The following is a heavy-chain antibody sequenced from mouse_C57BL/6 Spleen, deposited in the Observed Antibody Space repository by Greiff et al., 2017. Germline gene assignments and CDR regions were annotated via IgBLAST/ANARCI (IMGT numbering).Heavy chain of an antibody. Sequence: QVQLKQPGAELVKPGASVKLSCKASGYTFTSYWMHWVKQRPGQGLEWIGMIHPNSGSTNYNEKFKSKATLTVDKSSSTAYMQLSSLTSEDSAVYYCAREGLLTGYAMDYWGQGTSVTVSS. J-gene: IGHJ4*01. CDR1: GYTFTSYW. CDR2: IHPNSGST. D-gene: IGHD2-3*01. CDR3: AREGLLTGYAMDY. V-gene: IGHV1-64*01.